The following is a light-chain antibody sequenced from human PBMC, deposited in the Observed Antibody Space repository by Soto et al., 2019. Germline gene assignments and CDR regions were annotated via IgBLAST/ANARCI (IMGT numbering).Light chain of an antibody. J-gene: IGLJ2*01. CDR1: SSDIGSHNL. CDR2: EAN. V-gene: IGLV2-23*01. Sequence: QSALTQPASVSGSPGQSITISCTGGSSDIGSHNLVSWYQQYPGKAPKLMIFEANKRPSGVSNRFSGSKSGNTASLTVSGLQADDEAEYYCCSYVGTTTIFGGGTKLTVL. CDR3: CSYVGTTTI.